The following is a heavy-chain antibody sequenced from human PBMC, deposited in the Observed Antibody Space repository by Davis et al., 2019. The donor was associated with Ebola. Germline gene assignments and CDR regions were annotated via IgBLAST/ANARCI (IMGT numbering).Heavy chain of an antibody. D-gene: IGHD2-2*01. Sequence: GESLKISCAASGFSFSSYDMHWVRQAPGKGLEWVAVISYDGSNKYYADSVKGRFTISRDNSKNTLYLQMNSLRAEDTAVYYCARSLGDVVLVPAALVPDYWGQGTLVTVSS. CDR2: ISYDGSNK. J-gene: IGHJ4*02. V-gene: IGHV3-30*03. CDR3: ARSLGDVVLVPAALVPDY. CDR1: GFSFSSYD.